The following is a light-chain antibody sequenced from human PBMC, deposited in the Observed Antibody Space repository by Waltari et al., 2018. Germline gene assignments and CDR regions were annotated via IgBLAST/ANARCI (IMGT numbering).Light chain of an antibody. J-gene: IGLJ3*02. CDR2: RDS. CDR1: TSNIGANSD. Sequence: QSVLTQPSSVSGAPCQRVTTSCNGSTSNIGANSDVHVYQQIPGTVPRFLISRDSNRPSGVHDRFSASKSGTSASLAIADLHVEDEADYYCHSYDSSLSSWLFGGGTKLTVL. CDR3: HSYDSSLSSWL. V-gene: IGLV1-40*01.